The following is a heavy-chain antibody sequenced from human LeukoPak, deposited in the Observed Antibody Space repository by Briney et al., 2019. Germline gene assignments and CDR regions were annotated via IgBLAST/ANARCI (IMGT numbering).Heavy chain of an antibody. V-gene: IGHV3-48*01. Sequence: GGSLRLSCAASGFTFNTYTMNWVRQAPGKGLEWVSSITASSTAIYYADSVKGRFTTSRDNVKNSLYLQMNNLRVEDTGVYYCARDPSHCSGGSCFSGSDYWGQGTLVTVSS. CDR3: ARDPSHCSGGSCFSGSDY. CDR1: GFTFNTYT. CDR2: ITASSTAI. J-gene: IGHJ4*02. D-gene: IGHD2-15*01.